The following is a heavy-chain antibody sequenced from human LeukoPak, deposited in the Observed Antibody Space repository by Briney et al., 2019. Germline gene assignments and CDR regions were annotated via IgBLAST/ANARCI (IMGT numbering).Heavy chain of an antibody. D-gene: IGHD5-12*01. V-gene: IGHV1-69*13. Sequence: SVNVSCKSSGGTFSSYAISCVRQAPGQGLEWMVGIISMFGTANYAQKFQGRVTITADESTSTAYMELSSLRPEDTAVYYCARDAGGGYENAFDIWGQGTMVTVSS. CDR1: GGTFSSYA. CDR3: ARDAGGGYENAFDI. CDR2: IISMFGTA. J-gene: IGHJ3*02.